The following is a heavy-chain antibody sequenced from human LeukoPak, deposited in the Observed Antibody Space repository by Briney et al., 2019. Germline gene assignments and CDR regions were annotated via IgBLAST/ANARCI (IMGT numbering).Heavy chain of an antibody. J-gene: IGHJ4*02. CDR2: ISYDGNNK. CDR3: AKEIGGSGSYACDY. V-gene: IGHV3-30*18. Sequence: PGRSLRLSCAASGFTFRTYGMHWVRQAPGKGLEWVAVISYDGNNKYYADSVKGRLTISRENSKNTLYLQMNSLRVEDTAVYYCAKEIGGSGSYACDYWAREPWSPSPQ. CDR1: GFTFRTYG. D-gene: IGHD1-26*01.